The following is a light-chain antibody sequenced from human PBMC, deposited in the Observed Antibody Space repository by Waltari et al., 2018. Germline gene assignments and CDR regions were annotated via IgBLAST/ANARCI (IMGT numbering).Light chain of an antibody. V-gene: IGKV3-15*01. J-gene: IGKJ5*01. CDR1: RSVGYN. Sequence: VMTQSPATLSVSPGERVPLSCRASRSVGYNLAWFQQQPGQAPRLLIYGASTRATDIPDRFSGSGSGTAFTLTISSLQSEDFANYYCQQYNNWQITFGQGTRLDLK. CDR2: GAS. CDR3: QQYNNWQIT.